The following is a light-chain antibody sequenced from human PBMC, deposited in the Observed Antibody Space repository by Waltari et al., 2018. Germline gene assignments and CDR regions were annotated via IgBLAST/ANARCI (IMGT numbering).Light chain of an antibody. Sequence: EIVLTQSPGTLSLSPGERATLSCRASQSVGMTLAWYQQKPGQAPRLLMYGASSRATGTPARFIGSGSGTDFSLTISRLEPEDFAVYYCQHYVRLPATFGQGTKVEIK. J-gene: IGKJ1*01. CDR1: QSVGMT. CDR2: GAS. V-gene: IGKV3-20*01. CDR3: QHYVRLPAT.